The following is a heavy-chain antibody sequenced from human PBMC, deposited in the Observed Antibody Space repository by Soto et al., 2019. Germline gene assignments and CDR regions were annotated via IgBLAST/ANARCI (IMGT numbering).Heavy chain of an antibody. V-gene: IGHV3-9*01. Sequence: EVQLVEYGGGLVQPGRSLRLSCAASGVTFDDSAMHWVRQTPGKGLEWVAHISWDGATTGYADSVKGRFTISRDNTKNSLYLQMNSLRIEDTAFYYCAKASHHSSLTLGYWGQGTLVTVSS. J-gene: IGHJ4*02. CDR2: ISWDGATT. CDR1: GVTFDDSA. CDR3: AKASHHSSLTLGY. D-gene: IGHD3-22*01.